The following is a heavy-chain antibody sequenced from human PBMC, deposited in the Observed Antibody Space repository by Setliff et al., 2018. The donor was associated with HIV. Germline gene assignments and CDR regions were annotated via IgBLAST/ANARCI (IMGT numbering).Heavy chain of an antibody. CDR1: GGSLSDYY. D-gene: IGHD3-3*01. Sequence: SETLSLTCAVYGGSLSDYYWSWIRQSPGKGLEWLGEIHSSGNTNYSPSLKGRVTISVDTPKNQYSLNLKSVTAADTAVYYCARVREGFLPYDAFEIWGQGTMVTVSS. J-gene: IGHJ3*02. CDR2: IHSSGNT. V-gene: IGHV4-34*01. CDR3: ARVREGFLPYDAFEI.